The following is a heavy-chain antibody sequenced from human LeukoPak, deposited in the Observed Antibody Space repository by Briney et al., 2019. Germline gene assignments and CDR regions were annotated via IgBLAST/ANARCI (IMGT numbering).Heavy chain of an antibody. J-gene: IGHJ4*02. V-gene: IGHV1-69*10. CDR3: ARAGVDTPTVFDY. D-gene: IGHD5-18*01. Sequence: ASVKVSCKASGGTFSSYAFSWVRQAPGQGLEWMGRTMPLLGIANYAQNFQGRVTLTADKSTSTAYMELSSLRSEDTAVYYCARAGVDTPTVFDYWGQGTLVTVSS. CDR1: GGTFSSYA. CDR2: TMPLLGIA.